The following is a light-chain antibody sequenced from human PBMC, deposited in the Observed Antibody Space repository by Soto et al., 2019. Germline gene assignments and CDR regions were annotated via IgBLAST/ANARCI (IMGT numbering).Light chain of an antibody. CDR3: QQYESYWT. Sequence: DIQMTQSPSPLYASVGDRITITCRARPSIGSFLAWYQQKPGKTPKLLIYKASILEVGVPSRFSGSGSGTEFTLTISSLQPDDFATDYCQQYESYWTFGQGNKV. CDR2: KAS. J-gene: IGKJ1*01. CDR1: PSIGSF. V-gene: IGKV1-5*03.